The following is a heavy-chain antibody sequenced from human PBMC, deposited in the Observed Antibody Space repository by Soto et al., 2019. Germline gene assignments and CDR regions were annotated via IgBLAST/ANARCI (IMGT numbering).Heavy chain of an antibody. V-gene: IGHV3-23*01. CDR1: GFAFSSHP. D-gene: IGHD6-6*01. CDR2: ISDSGGLT. CDR3: ARRAFGSSRSFDI. Sequence: GGSLRLSCAASGFAFSSHPMSWVRQAPERGLEWVSGISDSGGLTYNADSVKGRFTISRDNSKNTLYLQLNSLRADDTALSYCARRAFGSSRSFDIWGQGTMVTVSS. J-gene: IGHJ3*02.